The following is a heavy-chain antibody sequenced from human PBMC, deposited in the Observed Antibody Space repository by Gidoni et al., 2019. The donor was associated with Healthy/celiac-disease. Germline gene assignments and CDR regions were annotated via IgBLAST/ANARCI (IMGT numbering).Heavy chain of an antibody. J-gene: IGHJ6*03. CDR2: ISWDGGST. CDR3: AKSQGDYGYYMDV. V-gene: IGHV3-43*01. Sequence: EVQLVESGGVVVQPGGSLRLSCAASGFTFDDYTMHWVRQAPGKGLEWVSLISWDGGSTYYADSVKGRFTISRDNSKNSLYLQMNSLRTEDTALYYCAKSQGDYGYYMDVWGKGTTVTVSS. CDR1: GFTFDDYT.